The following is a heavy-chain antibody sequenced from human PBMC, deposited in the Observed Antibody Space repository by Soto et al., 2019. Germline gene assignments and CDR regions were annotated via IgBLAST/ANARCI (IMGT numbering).Heavy chain of an antibody. Sequence: ASVKVSCKASGYTFTGYYMHWVRQAPGQGLEWMGWINPNSGGTNYAQKFQGRVTMTRDTSISTAYMELSRLRSDDTAVYYCARDRSVRGNSDYYYYYGMDVWGQGTTVTVS. V-gene: IGHV1-2*02. CDR2: INPNSGGT. CDR3: ARDRSVRGNSDYYYYYGMDV. D-gene: IGHD3-10*01. J-gene: IGHJ6*02. CDR1: GYTFTGYY.